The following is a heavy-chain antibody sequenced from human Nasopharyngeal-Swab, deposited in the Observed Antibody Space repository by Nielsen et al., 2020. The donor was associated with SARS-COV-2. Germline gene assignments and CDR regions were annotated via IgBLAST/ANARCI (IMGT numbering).Heavy chain of an antibody. CDR2: IWYDGSNK. CDR1: GFTFSSYS. CDR3: ARDDSSGYYSFFDY. D-gene: IGHD3-22*01. J-gene: IGHJ4*02. Sequence: SLILSCAASGFTFSSYSMHWVRQAPGKGLEWVAVIWYDGSNKYYADSVKGRFTISRDNSKNTLYLLMNSLRAEDTAAYYCARDDSSGYYSFFDYWGQGTLVTVSS. V-gene: IGHV3-33*01.